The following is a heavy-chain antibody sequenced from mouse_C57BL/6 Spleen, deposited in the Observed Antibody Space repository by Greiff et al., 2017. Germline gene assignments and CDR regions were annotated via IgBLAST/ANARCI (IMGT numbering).Heavy chain of an antibody. Sequence: QVQLQQPGAELVKPGASVKVSCKASGYTFTSYWMHWVKQRPGHGLEWIGRIHPSDSDTNYNQKFKGKATLTVDKSSSTAYMQLSSLTSEDSAVYYCERDYGRSSWFAYWGQGTLVTVSA. CDR3: ERDYGRSSWFAY. D-gene: IGHD1-1*01. J-gene: IGHJ3*01. CDR2: IHPSDSDT. V-gene: IGHV1-74*01. CDR1: GYTFTSYW.